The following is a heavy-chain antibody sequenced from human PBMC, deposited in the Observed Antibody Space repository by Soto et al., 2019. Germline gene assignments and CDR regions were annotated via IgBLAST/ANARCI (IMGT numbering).Heavy chain of an antibody. V-gene: IGHV4-34*01. Sequence: SETLCLRCAVYGGSFSGYDWTWIRQPPGTGLEWIGEINHSGSTNYNPSLKSRVTISVDTSKNQFSLKLTSVTAADTAVYYCARDKITGLFDYWGQGTLVTVS. CDR3: ARDKITGLFDY. J-gene: IGHJ4*02. CDR2: INHSGST. D-gene: IGHD2-8*02. CDR1: GGSFSGYD.